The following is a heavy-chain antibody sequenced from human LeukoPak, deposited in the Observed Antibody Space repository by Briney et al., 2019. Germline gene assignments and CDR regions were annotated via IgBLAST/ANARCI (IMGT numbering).Heavy chain of an antibody. V-gene: IGHV3-66*02. CDR1: GFTVSTYY. D-gene: IGHD5-24*01. CDR2: IYSGGST. Sequence: GGSLRLSCAVSGFTVSTYYMSWVRQVPGKGLEWVSVIYSGGSTYYADSVKGRFTISRDNSKNTLSLQMNSLRAEDTSVYYCARGQRRHIDMAPSFDYWGQGTLVTVSS. CDR3: ARGQRRHIDMAPSFDY. J-gene: IGHJ4*02.